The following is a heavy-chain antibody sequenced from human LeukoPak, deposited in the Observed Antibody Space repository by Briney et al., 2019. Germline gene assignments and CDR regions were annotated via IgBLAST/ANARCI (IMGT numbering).Heavy chain of an antibody. CDR1: GFTFSSYA. D-gene: IGHD3-22*01. J-gene: IGHJ4*02. CDR2: ISYDGSNK. CDR3: AREADYYDSSGYYLDY. Sequence: PGRSLRLSCAASGFTFSSYAMHWVRQAPGKGLEWVAVISYDGSNKYYADSVKGRFTISRDNSKNTLYLQMNSLRAEDPAVYYCAREADYYDSSGYYLDYWGQGTLVTVSS. V-gene: IGHV3-30-3*01.